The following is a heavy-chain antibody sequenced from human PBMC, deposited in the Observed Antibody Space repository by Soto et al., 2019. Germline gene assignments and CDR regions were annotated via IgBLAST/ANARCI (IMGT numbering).Heavy chain of an antibody. CDR2: ISAYNGNT. D-gene: IGHD3-10*01. V-gene: IGHV1-18*01. CDR1: GYTFTSYG. J-gene: IGHJ3*02. CDR3: ARDTYYYGSGSYSADAFDI. Sequence: ASVKVSCKASGYTFTSYGISWVRQAPGQGLEWMGWISAYNGNTNYAQKLQGRVTMTTDTSTSTAYMELRSLRSDDTAVYYCARDTYYYGSGSYSADAFDIWGQGTMVTVSS.